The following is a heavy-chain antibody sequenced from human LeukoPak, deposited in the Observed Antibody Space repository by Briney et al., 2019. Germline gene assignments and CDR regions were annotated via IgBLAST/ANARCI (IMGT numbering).Heavy chain of an antibody. CDR2: IYSGGST. CDR1: GFTVSSNY. J-gene: IGHJ3*02. CDR3: ARDRVTINKDDAFDI. Sequence: GGSLRLSCAASGFTVSSNYMSWVRQAPGKGLEWGSVIYSGGSTYYADSVKGRFTISRDNSKNTLYLQMNSLRAEDTAVYYCARDRVTINKDDAFDIWGQGTMVTVSS. V-gene: IGHV3-66*02. D-gene: IGHD3-3*01.